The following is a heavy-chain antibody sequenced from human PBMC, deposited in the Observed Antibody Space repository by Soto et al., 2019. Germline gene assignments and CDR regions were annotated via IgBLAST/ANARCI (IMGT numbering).Heavy chain of an antibody. CDR1: GFTFSSCA. V-gene: IGHV3-23*01. D-gene: IGHD2-15*01. J-gene: IGHJ5*02. Sequence: EVQLLESGGGLVQHGGSLRLSCAASGFTFSSCAMNWVRQAPGKGLEWVSAISGSGGSTYYADSVKGRFTISRDNSKNTLYLQMNSLRVEDTAVYYCAKQAVAVAATPWFDPWGQGTLVTVSS. CDR2: ISGSGGST. CDR3: AKQAVAVAATPWFDP.